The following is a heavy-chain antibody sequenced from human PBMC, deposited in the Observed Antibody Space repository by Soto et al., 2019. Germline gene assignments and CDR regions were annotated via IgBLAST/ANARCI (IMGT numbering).Heavy chain of an antibody. CDR2: INAGNGNT. J-gene: IGHJ4*02. CDR3: ARVTQLVPGGLDY. V-gene: IGHV1-3*01. Sequence: QVQLVQSGAEVKKPGASVKVSCKASGYTFTSYAMHWVRQAPGQRLEWMGWINAGNGNTKYSQKFQGRVTITRDTSASTAYMELGSLRSEDTAVYYCARVTQLVPGGLDYWGQGTLVTVSS. CDR1: GYTFTSYA. D-gene: IGHD6-13*01.